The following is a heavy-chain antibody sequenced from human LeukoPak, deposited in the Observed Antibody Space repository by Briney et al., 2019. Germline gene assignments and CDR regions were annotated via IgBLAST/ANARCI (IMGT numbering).Heavy chain of an antibody. Sequence: SETLSLTCTVSGGSISSYYWSWIRQPPGKGLEWIGYIYYSGSTSYNPSLKSRVTISVDTSKNQFSLKLSSVTAADTAVYYCARRGYYGSVYAFDIWGQGTMVTVSS. J-gene: IGHJ3*02. D-gene: IGHD3-10*01. CDR1: GGSISSYY. V-gene: IGHV4-59*01. CDR3: ARRGYYGSVYAFDI. CDR2: IYYSGST.